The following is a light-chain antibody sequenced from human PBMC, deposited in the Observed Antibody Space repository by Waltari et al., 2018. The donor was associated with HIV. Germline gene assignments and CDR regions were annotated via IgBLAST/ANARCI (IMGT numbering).Light chain of an antibody. CDR2: EDN. CDR3: QSYDSSKGDWV. Sequence: NFMLTQPPSVSESPGKTVTISCTRSSRSIASNYVQWYQQRPGSAPTTVIYEDNQRPSGVPDRFSGSIDSSSNSASLTISGLTTEDEADFYCQSYDSSKGDWVFGGGTKLTVL. CDR1: SRSIASNY. V-gene: IGLV6-57*03. J-gene: IGLJ3*02.